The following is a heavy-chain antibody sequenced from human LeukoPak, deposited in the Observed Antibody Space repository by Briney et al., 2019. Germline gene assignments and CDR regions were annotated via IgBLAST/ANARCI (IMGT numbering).Heavy chain of an antibody. J-gene: IGHJ6*03. CDR3: ARGIAVVPSAIWDYYYYYMDV. V-gene: IGHV1-8*01. CDR2: MNPNSGNT. D-gene: IGHD2-2*02. Sequence: ASVKVSCKASGYTFTSYDINWVRQAPGQGLEWMGWMNPNSGNTDYAQKFQGRVTMTRNTSISTAYMELSSLRSEDRAVYYCARGIAVVPSAIWDYYYYYMDVWGKGTTVTVSS. CDR1: GYTFTSYD.